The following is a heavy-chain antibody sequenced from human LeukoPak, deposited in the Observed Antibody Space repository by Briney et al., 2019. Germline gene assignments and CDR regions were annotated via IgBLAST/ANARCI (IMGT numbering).Heavy chain of an antibody. Sequence: GGSLRLSCAASGFTFSSYSMNWVREAPGKGLEWVSSISSSSSYIYYADSVKGRFTISRDNAKNSLYLQMNSLRAEDTAVYYCARDPEGAQWLDRGVWFDPWGQGTLVTVSS. J-gene: IGHJ5*02. D-gene: IGHD6-19*01. CDR1: GFTFSSYS. V-gene: IGHV3-21*01. CDR2: ISSSSSYI. CDR3: ARDPEGAQWLDRGVWFDP.